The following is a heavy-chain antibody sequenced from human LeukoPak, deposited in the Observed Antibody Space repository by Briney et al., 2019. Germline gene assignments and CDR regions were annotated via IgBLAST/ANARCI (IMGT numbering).Heavy chain of an antibody. J-gene: IGHJ5*02. D-gene: IGHD2-15*01. Sequence: SQTLSLTCAVSGGSISSGGYSWSWIRQPPGKGLEWIGYIYHSGSTYYNPSLKSRVTISVDRSKNQFSLKLSSVTAADTAVYYCARAWGNDCSGGSCYSVDWFDPWGQGTLVTVSS. CDR3: ARAWGNDCSGGSCYSVDWFDP. CDR2: IYHSGST. V-gene: IGHV4-30-2*01. CDR1: GGSISSGGYS.